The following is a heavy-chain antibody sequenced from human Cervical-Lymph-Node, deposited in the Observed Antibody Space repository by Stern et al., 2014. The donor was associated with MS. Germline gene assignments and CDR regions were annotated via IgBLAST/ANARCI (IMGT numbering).Heavy chain of an antibody. J-gene: IGHJ4*02. CDR1: GYTFTRYG. Sequence: VQLVESGAEVRKPGASVKVSCKASGYTFTRYGIHWVRQAPGQRLEWIGWSNAGHGNTKYSQEFQGRVTITRDTSASTAYMELGSLRSEDMAVYYCARGGGGYSYGLDYWGQGTLVTVSS. CDR2: SNAGHGNT. CDR3: ARGGGGYSYGLDY. V-gene: IGHV1-3*02. D-gene: IGHD5-18*01.